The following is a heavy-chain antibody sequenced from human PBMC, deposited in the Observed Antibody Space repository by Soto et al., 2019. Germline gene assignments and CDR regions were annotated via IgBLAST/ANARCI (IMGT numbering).Heavy chain of an antibody. J-gene: IGHJ4*02. CDR3: ARGPTPIDY. CDR1: GYTFTNFG. V-gene: IGHV1-18*01. Sequence: QVQLVQSGAEVKKPGASVKVSCKASGYTFTNFGISWVRQAPGQGLEWMGWISAYNGNTNYAQNFQGRVTMTTDTPTSTAYMDLRTLRPDHTAVYYCARGPTPIDYWGQGTLVTVAS. CDR2: ISAYNGNT. D-gene: IGHD2-15*01.